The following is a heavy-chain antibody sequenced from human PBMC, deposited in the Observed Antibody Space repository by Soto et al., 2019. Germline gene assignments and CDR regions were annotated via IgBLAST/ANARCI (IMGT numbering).Heavy chain of an antibody. D-gene: IGHD6-13*01. CDR2: INGGDGNT. Sequence: QVQLVQSGAEVKKPGASVILSCQASGYTFTSYLMHWVRQAPGHRLEWMAWINGGDGNTKYSQKFQGRVTLIRDTSASTVYMELSSLRSEDTAVYFCARAGPAAALDYWGQGTLVTVSS. J-gene: IGHJ4*02. CDR1: GYTFTSYL. CDR3: ARAGPAAALDY. V-gene: IGHV1-3*01.